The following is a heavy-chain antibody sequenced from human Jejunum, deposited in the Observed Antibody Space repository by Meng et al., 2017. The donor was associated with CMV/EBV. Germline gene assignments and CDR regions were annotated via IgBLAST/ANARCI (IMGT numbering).Heavy chain of an antibody. V-gene: IGHV3-9*01. CDR1: FDDYA. CDR3: AKSACSSTSCYYYGMDV. J-gene: IGHJ6*02. Sequence: FDDYAMNWVRQAPGKGLEWVSGISWNSRSIVYADSVKGRFSISRDNANNSLYLQMNSLRAEDTALYYCAKSACSSTSCYYYGMDVWGQGTTVTVSS. D-gene: IGHD2-2*01. CDR2: ISWNSRSI.